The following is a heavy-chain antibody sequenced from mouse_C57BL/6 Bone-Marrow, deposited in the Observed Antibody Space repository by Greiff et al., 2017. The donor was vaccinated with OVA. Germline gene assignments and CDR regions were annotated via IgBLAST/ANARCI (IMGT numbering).Heavy chain of an antibody. CDR3: AREGLAWFAY. J-gene: IGHJ3*01. Sequence: EVRLVESGGDLVKPGGSLKLSCAASGFTFSSYGMSWVRQTPDKRLEWVATISSGGSYTYYPDSVKGRFTISRDNAKNTLYLQMSSLKSEDTAMYYCAREGLAWFAYWGQWTLVTVSA. D-gene: IGHD3-3*01. CDR1: GFTFSSYG. V-gene: IGHV5-6*02. CDR2: ISSGGSYT.